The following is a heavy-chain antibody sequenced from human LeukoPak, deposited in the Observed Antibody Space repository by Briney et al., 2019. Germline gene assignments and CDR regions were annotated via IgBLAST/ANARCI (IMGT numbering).Heavy chain of an antibody. Sequence: PGGSLRLSCAASGFTFSSYWMHWVRQAPGKGLVWVSRINSDGSSTSYADSVKGRFTISRDNAKNTLYLQMNSLRAEDTAVYYCARGSQITMVRGVFLAYYYYGMDVWGQGTTVTVSS. CDR2: INSDGSST. CDR3: ARGSQITMVRGVFLAYYYYGMDV. D-gene: IGHD3-10*01. J-gene: IGHJ6*02. CDR1: GFTFSSYW. V-gene: IGHV3-74*01.